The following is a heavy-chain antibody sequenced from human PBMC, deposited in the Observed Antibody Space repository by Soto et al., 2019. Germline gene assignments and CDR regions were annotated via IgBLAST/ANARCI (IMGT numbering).Heavy chain of an antibody. Sequence: QVQLVESGGGVVQPGRSLRLSCAASGFTFSTYVMHWVRQAPGKGLEWLAVISYDGGSKNYADSVKGRFTISRDNSKNTLYLQMTNLSIEDTAVYYCVRDGPHIQIYGYGHYRGQGTLVTVSS. CDR3: VRDGPHIQIYGYGHY. CDR1: GFTFSTYV. CDR2: ISYDGGSK. D-gene: IGHD3-3*01. V-gene: IGHV3-30-3*01. J-gene: IGHJ4*02.